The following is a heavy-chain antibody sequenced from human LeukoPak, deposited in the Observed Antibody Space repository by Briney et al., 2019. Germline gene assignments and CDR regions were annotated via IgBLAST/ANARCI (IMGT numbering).Heavy chain of an antibody. CDR1: GFTFDDYA. J-gene: IGHJ6*03. CDR3: ARDPYSGNYGNYYYYYMDV. CDR2: ISWNSGSI. D-gene: IGHD1-26*01. V-gene: IGHV3-9*01. Sequence: GRSLRLSCAASGFTFDDYAMHWVRQAPGKGLEWVSGISWNSGSIGYADSVKGRFTISRDNAKNSLYLQMNSLRAEDTALDFCARDPYSGNYGNYYYYYMDVWGKGTTVTISS.